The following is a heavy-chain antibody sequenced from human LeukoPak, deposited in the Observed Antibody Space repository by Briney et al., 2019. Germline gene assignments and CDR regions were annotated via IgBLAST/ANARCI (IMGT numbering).Heavy chain of an antibody. CDR1: GGSFSSYY. Sequence: SETMSLTCAVYGGSFSSYYWSWIRQPPGKVLEWIGEINHSGSTNYNPSLKSRVTISVDRFKNQFSLKLSSVTAADTAVYYCARASGYGFYYYYYMDVWGQGTMVTVSS. J-gene: IGHJ6*03. CDR3: ARASGYGFYYYYYMDV. D-gene: IGHD5-12*01. V-gene: IGHV4-34*01. CDR2: INHSGST.